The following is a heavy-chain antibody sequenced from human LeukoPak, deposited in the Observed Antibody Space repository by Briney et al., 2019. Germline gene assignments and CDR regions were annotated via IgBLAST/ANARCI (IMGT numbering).Heavy chain of an antibody. J-gene: IGHJ4*02. V-gene: IGHV3-11*04. D-gene: IGHD6-19*01. Sequence: GGSLRLSCAASGFTFSDYYMSWIRQAPGKGLEWVSYINTSGDTIYYADSVKGRFTISRDNAKNSLYLQMNSLRAEDTAVYYCAKYSSGPHTIDYWGQGTLVTVSS. CDR3: AKYSSGPHTIDY. CDR1: GFTFSDYY. CDR2: INTSGDTI.